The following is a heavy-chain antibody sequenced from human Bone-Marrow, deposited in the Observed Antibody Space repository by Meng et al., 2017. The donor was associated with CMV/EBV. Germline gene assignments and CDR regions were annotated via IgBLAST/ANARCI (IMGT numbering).Heavy chain of an antibody. CDR1: GFTFSSYE. V-gene: IGHV3-48*03. CDR2: ISSSGSTI. Sequence: GESLKISCAASGFTFSSYEMNWVRQAPGKGLEWVSYISSSGSTIYYADSVKGRFTISRDNSKNTLYLQMNSLRAEDTAVYYCARGLLWGWEQLVGYYFDYWGQGTLVTVSS. J-gene: IGHJ4*02. CDR3: ARGLLWGWEQLVGYYFDY. D-gene: IGHD6-13*01.